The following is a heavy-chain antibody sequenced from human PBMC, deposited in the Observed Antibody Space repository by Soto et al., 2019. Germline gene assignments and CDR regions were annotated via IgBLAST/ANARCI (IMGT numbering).Heavy chain of an antibody. Sequence: GGSLRLSCAASGFTFSSYSMNWVRQAPGKGLEWVSYISSSSSTIYYADSVKGRFTISRDNAKNSLYLQMNSLRDEDTAVYYCARPSRDFGVVPFAFDPWGQGTLVTVSS. J-gene: IGHJ5*02. CDR2: ISSSSSTI. CDR3: ARPSRDFGVVPFAFDP. D-gene: IGHD3-3*01. V-gene: IGHV3-48*02. CDR1: GFTFSSYS.